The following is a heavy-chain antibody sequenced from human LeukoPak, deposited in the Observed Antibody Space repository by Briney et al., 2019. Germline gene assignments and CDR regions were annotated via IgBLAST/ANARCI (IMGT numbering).Heavy chain of an antibody. D-gene: IGHD6-19*01. CDR1: VYTFTSYS. J-gene: IGHJ3*02. Sequence: VSVNVSCKPCVYTFTSYSMNWVRQAPGQALEWMGWINTNTGKPTYAQRFTGRFFFSLDTSVGTAYLQLGSLKAEDTACCYCSRVRSGWQRDAFDIWGQGTMVTVSS. V-gene: IGHV7-4-1*01. CDR3: SRVRSGWQRDAFDI. CDR2: INTNTGKP.